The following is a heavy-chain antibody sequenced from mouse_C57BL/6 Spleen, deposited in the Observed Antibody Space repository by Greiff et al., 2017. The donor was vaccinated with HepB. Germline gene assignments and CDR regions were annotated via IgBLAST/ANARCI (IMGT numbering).Heavy chain of an antibody. CDR3: TREDYDVGY. CDR1: GYTFTDYE. D-gene: IGHD2-4*01. V-gene: IGHV1-15*01. CDR2: IDPETGGT. J-gene: IGHJ2*01. Sequence: VQLQQSGAELVRPGASVTLSCKASGYTFTDYEMHWVKQTPVHGLEWIGAIDPETGGTAYNQKFKGKAILTADKSSSTAYMELRSLTSEDSAVYYCTREDYDVGYWGQGTTLTVSS.